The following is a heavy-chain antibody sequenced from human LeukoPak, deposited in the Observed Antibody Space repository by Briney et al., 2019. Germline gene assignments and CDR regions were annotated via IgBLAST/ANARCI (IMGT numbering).Heavy chain of an antibody. CDR3: AKDLSSSWYRDAFDI. Sequence: SCKASGGTFSSYAMSWVRQAPGKGLEWVSAISGSGGSTYYADSVKGRFTISRDNSKNTLYLQMNSLRAENTAVYYCAKDLSSSWYRDAFDIWGQGTMVTVSS. CDR2: ISGSGGST. V-gene: IGHV3-23*01. J-gene: IGHJ3*02. CDR1: GGTFSSYA. D-gene: IGHD6-13*01.